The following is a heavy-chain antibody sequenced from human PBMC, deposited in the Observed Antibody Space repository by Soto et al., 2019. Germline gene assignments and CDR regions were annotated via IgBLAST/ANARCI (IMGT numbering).Heavy chain of an antibody. J-gene: IGHJ4*02. D-gene: IGHD3-10*01. Sequence: EVPLLESGGGLVQPGGSLRLSCAASGLTFSGHAMSWVRQAPGEGLEWVSTVSNSGSNTYYADSVKGRFTISRDNFKSTVYLQMNNLRAEDTAIYYGAVSGCGESDYWGQGTLVTVSS. CDR2: VSNSGSNT. CDR1: GLTFSGHA. CDR3: AVSGCGESDY. V-gene: IGHV3-23*01.